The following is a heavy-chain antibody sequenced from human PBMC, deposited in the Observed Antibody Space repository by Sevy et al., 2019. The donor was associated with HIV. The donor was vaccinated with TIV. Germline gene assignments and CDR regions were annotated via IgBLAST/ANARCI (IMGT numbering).Heavy chain of an antibody. D-gene: IGHD2-21*01. CDR1: GFSFSSYG. Sequence: GESLKISCAASGFSFSSYGMHWVRQAPGKGLEWMSYIQYDGSNKDYADSVKGRFTISRDNSKNTLYLQMNSLRVEDTAVFHCVKEGGGEGGDHWGQGTLVTVSS. CDR2: IQYDGSNK. J-gene: IGHJ4*02. V-gene: IGHV3-30*02. CDR3: VKEGGGEGGDH.